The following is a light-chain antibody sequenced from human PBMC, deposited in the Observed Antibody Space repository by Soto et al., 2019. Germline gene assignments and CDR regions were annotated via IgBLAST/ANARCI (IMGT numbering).Light chain of an antibody. CDR3: AAWDDSLSAYCA. CDR1: SSNTGSNY. J-gene: IGLJ1*01. Sequence: QSVMALPPAASGTPGQRVTISCSGSSSNTGSNYVYWYQQLQGTAPKLLSYSNNQRPSGVPDRFSGSKSGTSASLAISGLRSEDEAYYYCAAWDDSLSAYCAFGTGTKVTVL. CDR2: SNN. V-gene: IGLV1-47*02.